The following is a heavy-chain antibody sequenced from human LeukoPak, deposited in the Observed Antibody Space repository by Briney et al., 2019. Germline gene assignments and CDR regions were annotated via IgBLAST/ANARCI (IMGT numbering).Heavy chain of an antibody. J-gene: IGHJ4*02. CDR3: ARANVGPFDY. CDR2: IYSGGST. V-gene: IGHV3-NL1*01. D-gene: IGHD1-26*01. CDR1: GFTFRSYG. Sequence: PGRSLRLSCAASGFTFRSYGMHWVRQAPGKGLEWVAVIYSGGSTYYADSVKGRFTISRDNSKNTLYLQMNSLRAEDTAVYYCARANVGPFDYWGQGTLVTVSS.